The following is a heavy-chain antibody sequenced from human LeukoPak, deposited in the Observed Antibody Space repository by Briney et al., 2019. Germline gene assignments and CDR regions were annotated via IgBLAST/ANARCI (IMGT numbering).Heavy chain of an antibody. D-gene: IGHD3-9*01. Sequence: PGGSLRLSCAASGFTFNSYAMSWVRQAPGKGLEWVSAISGSGGSTYYAGSVKGRFTISRDNSKNTLYLQMNSLRAEDTAVYYCAKDAITRYHILTGYFDYWGQGTLVTVSS. CDR1: GFTFNSYA. J-gene: IGHJ4*02. CDR2: ISGSGGST. V-gene: IGHV3-23*01. CDR3: AKDAITRYHILTGYFDY.